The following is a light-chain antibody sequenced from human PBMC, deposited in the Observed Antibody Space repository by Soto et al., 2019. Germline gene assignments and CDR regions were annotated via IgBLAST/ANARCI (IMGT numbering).Light chain of an antibody. CDR1: QSVLYSSNNKNY. V-gene: IGKV4-1*01. CDR3: QQYYSTPL. J-gene: IGKJ5*01. CDR2: WAS. Sequence: DIVMTQSPDSLAVSLGARATINCKSSQSVLYSSNNKNYLAWYQQKPGQPPKLLIYWASTRASGVPDRFSGSGSGTDFTLTISSLQAEDVAVYYCQQYYSTPLFGQGTGLEIK.